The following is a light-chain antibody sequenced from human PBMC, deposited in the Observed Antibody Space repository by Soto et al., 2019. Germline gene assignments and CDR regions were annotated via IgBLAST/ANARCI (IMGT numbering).Light chain of an antibody. CDR1: QSVSNNY. V-gene: IGKV3-20*01. Sequence: EIVLTQSPGTVSLSPGERATLSCRASQSVSNNYLAWYQQKPGQALRLLIYGASRRATGIPDRFSGSGSGTDFTLTISRLEPEDFAVYHCQQCGNSPPSFGGGTKVEIK. J-gene: IGKJ4*01. CDR2: GAS. CDR3: QQCGNSPPS.